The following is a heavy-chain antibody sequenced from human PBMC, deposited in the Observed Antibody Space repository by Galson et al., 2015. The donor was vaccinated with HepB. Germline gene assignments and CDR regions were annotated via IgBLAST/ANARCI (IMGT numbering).Heavy chain of an antibody. Sequence: SLRLSCAASGFTFSSYTMNWVRLAPGKGLEWVLCISSSSSYIYSADSVRGRFTISRDNAKTSLYLQMNSLRAEDTAVYYCARASQYNWNYNDYYYYAMDVWGQGTTVTVSS. CDR3: ARASQYNWNYNDYYYYAMDV. CDR1: GFTFSSYT. CDR2: ISSSSSYI. J-gene: IGHJ6*02. V-gene: IGHV3-21*01. D-gene: IGHD1-7*01.